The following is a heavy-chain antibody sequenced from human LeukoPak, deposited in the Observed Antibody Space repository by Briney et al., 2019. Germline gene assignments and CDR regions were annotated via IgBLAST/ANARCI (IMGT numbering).Heavy chain of an antibody. Sequence: GESLKISCKGSGYSFTSYWIGWVRQMPGKGLEWMGIIYPGDSDTRYSPSFQGQVTISADKSISTAYLQWSSLKASDTAMYYCARPNYYDSSGYYYVGFDYWGQGTLVTVSS. CDR1: GYSFTSYW. D-gene: IGHD3-22*01. V-gene: IGHV5-51*01. CDR2: IYPGDSDT. J-gene: IGHJ4*02. CDR3: ARPNYYDSSGYYYVGFDY.